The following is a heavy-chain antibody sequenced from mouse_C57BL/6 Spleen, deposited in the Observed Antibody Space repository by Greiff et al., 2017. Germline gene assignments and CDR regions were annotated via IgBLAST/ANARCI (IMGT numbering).Heavy chain of an antibody. J-gene: IGHJ4*01. V-gene: IGHV7-3*01. Sequence: EVMLVESGGGLVQPGGSLSLSCAASGFTFTDYYMSWVRQPPGKALEWLGFIRNKANGYTTEYSASVKGRFTISRDNSQSILYLQMNALRAEDSATYYCARPIYDGYYDYAMDYWGQGTSVTVSS. CDR1: GFTFTDYY. D-gene: IGHD2-3*01. CDR3: ARPIYDGYYDYAMDY. CDR2: IRNKANGYTT.